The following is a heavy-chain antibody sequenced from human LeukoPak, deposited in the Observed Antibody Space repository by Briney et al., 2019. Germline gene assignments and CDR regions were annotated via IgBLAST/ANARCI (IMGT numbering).Heavy chain of an antibody. V-gene: IGHV4-31*03. Sequence: SEALSLTCTVSGGSISSGGYYWSWIRQHPGDGLEWIGYIYYSGSTYYNPSLKSRVTISIDTSKNRFSLKLSSVTAADTAVYYCARAGGFFSPFGYWGQGTLVTVSS. CDR3: ARAGGFFSPFGY. CDR1: GGSISSGGYY. J-gene: IGHJ4*02. D-gene: IGHD3-16*01. CDR2: IYYSGST.